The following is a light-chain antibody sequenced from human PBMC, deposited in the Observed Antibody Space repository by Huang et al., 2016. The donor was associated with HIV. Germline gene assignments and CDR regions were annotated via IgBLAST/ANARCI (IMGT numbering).Light chain of an antibody. CDR2: TAS. Sequence: DIQMTQSPSSLSAPVGDSVAITCQASQDIADYLNWYQQKPGKAPKLLMHTASNLETGVPSRFRGSGSGTHFTLTITSLQPEDIGAYYCQQYKNVPITFGQGTRLEIK. CDR1: QDIADY. J-gene: IGKJ5*01. V-gene: IGKV1-33*01. CDR3: QQYKNVPIT.